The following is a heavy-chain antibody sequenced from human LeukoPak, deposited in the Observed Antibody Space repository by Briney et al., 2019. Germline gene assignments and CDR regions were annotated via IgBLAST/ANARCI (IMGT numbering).Heavy chain of an antibody. Sequence: PSETLSLTCAVYGGSFSGYYWSWIRQPPGKGLEWIGEINHSGSTNYNPSLKSRVTISVDTSKNQFSLKLSSVTAADTAVYYCARPPRPRYYYGSGSYYFDYWGQGTLVTVSS. V-gene: IGHV4-34*01. D-gene: IGHD3-10*01. J-gene: IGHJ4*02. CDR2: INHSGST. CDR3: ARPPRPRYYYGSGSYYFDY. CDR1: GGSFSGYY.